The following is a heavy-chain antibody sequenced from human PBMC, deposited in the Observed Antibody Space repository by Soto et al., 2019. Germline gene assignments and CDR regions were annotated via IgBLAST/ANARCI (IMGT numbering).Heavy chain of an antibody. D-gene: IGHD4-17*01. V-gene: IGHV3-30-3*01. CDR3: ARIPPYGDYGPIDY. Sequence: PGGSLRLSCAASGFTFSSYAMHWVRRAPGKGLEWVAVISYDGSNKYYADSVKGRFTISRDNSKNTLYLQMNSLRAEDTAVYYCARIPPYGDYGPIDYWGQGTLVTVSS. CDR1: GFTFSSYA. CDR2: ISYDGSNK. J-gene: IGHJ4*02.